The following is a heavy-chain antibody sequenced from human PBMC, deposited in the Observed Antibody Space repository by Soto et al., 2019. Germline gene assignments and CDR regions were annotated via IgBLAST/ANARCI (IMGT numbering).Heavy chain of an antibody. CDR2: INAGNGNT. Sequence: GASVKVSCKASGYTFTSYAMHWVRQAPGQRREWMGWINAGNGNTKYSQKFQGRVTITRDTSASTAYMELSSLRSEDTAVYYCARDLNCSGGSCYAPIYYYYYYGMDVWGQGXTVTVPS. D-gene: IGHD2-15*01. J-gene: IGHJ6*02. CDR3: ARDLNCSGGSCYAPIYYYYYYGMDV. CDR1: GYTFTSYA. V-gene: IGHV1-3*01.